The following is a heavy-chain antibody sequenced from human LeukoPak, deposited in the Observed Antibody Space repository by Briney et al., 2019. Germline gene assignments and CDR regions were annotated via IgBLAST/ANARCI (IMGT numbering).Heavy chain of an antibody. J-gene: IGHJ3*02. CDR1: GGSFSGYY. Sequence: PSETLSLTCAVYGGSFSGYYWSWIRQPPGKGLEWIGEINHSGSTNYNPSLKSRVTISVDTSKNQFSLKLSSVTAADTAVYYCARGWLQFPADAFDIWGQGTMVTVSS. CDR2: INHSGST. V-gene: IGHV4-34*01. CDR3: ARGWLQFPADAFDI. D-gene: IGHD5-12*01.